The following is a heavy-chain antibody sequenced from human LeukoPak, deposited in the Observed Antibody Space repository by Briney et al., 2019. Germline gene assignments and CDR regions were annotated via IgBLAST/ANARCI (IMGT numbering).Heavy chain of an antibody. CDR2: INHSRST. V-gene: IGHV4-34*01. CDR1: GGSFSGYY. J-gene: IGHJ4*02. D-gene: IGHD4-11*01. CDR3: ARERAGYTVTFDY. Sequence: SETLSLTCAVYGGSFSGYYWSWIRQPPGKGLEWIGEINHSRSTNYNPSLKSRVTISVDTSKNQFSLKLSSVTAADTAVYYCARERAGYTVTFDYWGQGTLVTVSS.